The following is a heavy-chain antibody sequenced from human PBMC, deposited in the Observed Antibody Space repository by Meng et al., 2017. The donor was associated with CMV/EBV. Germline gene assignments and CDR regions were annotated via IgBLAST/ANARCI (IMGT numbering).Heavy chain of an antibody. D-gene: IGHD2-21*02. Sequence: GESLKISCAASGFTFSSYGMHWVRQAPGKGLEWVAFIRYDGSNKYYADSVKGRFTISRDNSKNTLYLQMNSLRAEDTAVYYCAKDDLRYYRGQGTLVTVSS. V-gene: IGHV3-30*02. CDR1: GFTFSSYG. CDR3: AKDDLRYY. CDR2: IRYDGSNK. J-gene: IGHJ4*02.